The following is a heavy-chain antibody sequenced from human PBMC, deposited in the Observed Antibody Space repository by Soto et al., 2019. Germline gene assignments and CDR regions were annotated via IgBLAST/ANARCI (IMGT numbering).Heavy chain of an antibody. CDR3: ARHPPPKLGPRAGYYGMDG. CDR2: IFYSGTT. V-gene: IGHV4-30-2*03. D-gene: IGHD3-16*01. Sequence: PSEPLSSTCAVFGGSIRGGGHFWGWFRQPQGKGLEWFGSIFYSGTTSYNPSLKSRVTTSVDTSKNQFTRKLSPETAADTTLYYCARHPPPKLGPRAGYYGMDGMGQGTTVNVPS. J-gene: IGHJ6*02. CDR1: GGSIRGGGHF.